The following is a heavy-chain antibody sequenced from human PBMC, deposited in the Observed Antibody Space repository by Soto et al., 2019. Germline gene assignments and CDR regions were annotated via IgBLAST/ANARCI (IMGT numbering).Heavy chain of an antibody. V-gene: IGHV4-34*12. CDR3: ARWGTRKCRGATCSLLAS. J-gene: IGHJ4*02. CDR2: SIHGGVT. D-gene: IGHD2-15*01. CDR1: GESFRDYY. Sequence: QVQLQQWGAGLLKPSETLSLTCAVYGESFRDYYWTWICLPPGQGQEWMGESIHGGVTNYNPSLTTRVTMSIDTSKNQIPLKSSSVTAADPGVYYCARWGTRKCRGATCSLLASWGQGTLVTVSS.